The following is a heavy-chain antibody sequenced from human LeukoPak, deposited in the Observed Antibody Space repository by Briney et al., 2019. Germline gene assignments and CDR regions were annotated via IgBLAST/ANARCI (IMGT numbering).Heavy chain of an antibody. Sequence: SETLSLTCTVSGGSLTSYFWTWVRQPPGKGLEWIGYIYHSGTTNYNPSLKSRVTISVDTSKSQFSLRLSSVTAADTAVYYCAQKAPYSPGYSQDWGQGTLVTVSS. CDR2: IYHSGTT. V-gene: IGHV4-59*01. CDR1: GGSLTSYF. J-gene: IGHJ1*01. CDR3: AQKAPYSPGYSQD. D-gene: IGHD2-15*01.